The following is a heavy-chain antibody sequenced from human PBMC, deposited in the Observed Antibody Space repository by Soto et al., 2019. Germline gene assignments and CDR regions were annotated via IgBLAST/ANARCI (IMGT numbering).Heavy chain of an antibody. CDR3: AKDRRESYRAYYYGMDV. J-gene: IGHJ6*02. V-gene: IGHV3-30*18. D-gene: IGHD1-26*01. Sequence: QVQLVESGGGVVQPGRSLRLSCAASGFTFSSYGMHWVRQAPGKGLEWVAVISYDGSNKYYADSVKGRFTISRDNSKNTLYQQMNSLRAEDTAVYYCAKDRRESYRAYYYGMDVWGQGTTVTVSS. CDR2: ISYDGSNK. CDR1: GFTFSSYG.